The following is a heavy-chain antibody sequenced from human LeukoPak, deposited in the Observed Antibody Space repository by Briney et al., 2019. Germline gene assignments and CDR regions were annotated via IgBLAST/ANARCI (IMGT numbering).Heavy chain of an antibody. CDR1: GYTFTGYY. J-gene: IGHJ4*02. V-gene: IGHV1-2*02. CDR3: ARDTLQYDSSGYIRDY. D-gene: IGHD3-22*01. CDR2: INPNSGGT. Sequence: ASVRVSCEASGYTFTGYYMHWVRQAPGQGLEWMGWINPNSGGTNYAQKFQGRVTMTRDTSISTAYMELSRLRSDDTAVYYCARDTLQYDSSGYIRDYWGQGTLVTVSS.